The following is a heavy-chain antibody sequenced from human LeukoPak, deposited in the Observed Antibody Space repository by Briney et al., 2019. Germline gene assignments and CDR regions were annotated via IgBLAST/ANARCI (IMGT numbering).Heavy chain of an antibody. D-gene: IGHD4-17*01. V-gene: IGHV4-30-2*01. CDR3: ARGHYGDPLGAFDI. CDR2: IYHSGST. Sequence: SETLSLTCAVSGGSISSGGYSWSWIRQPPGKGLEWIGYIYHSGSTYYNPSLKSRVTISVDRSKNQFSLKLSSVTAADTAKYYLARGHYGDPLGAFDIRGQRTIVTVSS. J-gene: IGHJ3*02. CDR1: GGSISSGGYS.